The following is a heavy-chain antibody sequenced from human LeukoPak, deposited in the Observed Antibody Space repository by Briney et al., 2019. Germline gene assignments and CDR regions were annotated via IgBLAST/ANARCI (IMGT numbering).Heavy chain of an antibody. CDR2: ISADAVDT. CDR1: GFTFSNYA. J-gene: IGHJ5*02. D-gene: IGHD2-8*02. Sequence: GGSLRLSCVASGFTFSNYAMTWVRQAPGKGLEWVSAISADAVDTFYAPSVKGRFTISRDNSKNTLYLQINSLRAEDTAMYYCAKDVWWSVSWGQGTLVTVSS. V-gene: IGHV3-23*01. CDR3: AKDVWWSVS.